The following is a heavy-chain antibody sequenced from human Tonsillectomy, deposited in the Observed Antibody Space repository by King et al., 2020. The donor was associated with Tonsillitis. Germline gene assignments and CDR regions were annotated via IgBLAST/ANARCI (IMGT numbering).Heavy chain of an antibody. CDR3: ARATSPSWKGPAFDI. Sequence: VQLVESGGGLVQPGGSLRLSCEASGFIFSIYWMNWVRRAPGKGLEWVANINQDGSEKSYVDSVKGRFTISRDNAKNSLSLQMISLRAEDTAVYYCARATSPSWKGPAFDIWGQGTMVTVSS. J-gene: IGHJ3*02. CDR2: INQDGSEK. V-gene: IGHV3-7*03. CDR1: GFIFSIYW. D-gene: IGHD2-2*01.